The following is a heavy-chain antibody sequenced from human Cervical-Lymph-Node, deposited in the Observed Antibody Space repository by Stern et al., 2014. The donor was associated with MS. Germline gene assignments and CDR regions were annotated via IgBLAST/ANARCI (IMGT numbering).Heavy chain of an antibody. V-gene: IGHV5-51*01. Sequence: QLVQSGAEVKKPGESLKISCKTSGYSFSNFWIGWVRQKPGKGLEWLGIIYPEDSDTTYSPSFQGHVTISADESISTAYLQWRSLKASDTAMYYCVRRRDSDSYDTFDIWGQGTMLIVSS. D-gene: IGHD3-22*01. CDR1: GYSFSNFW. J-gene: IGHJ3*02. CDR3: VRRRDSDSYDTFDI. CDR2: IYPEDSDT.